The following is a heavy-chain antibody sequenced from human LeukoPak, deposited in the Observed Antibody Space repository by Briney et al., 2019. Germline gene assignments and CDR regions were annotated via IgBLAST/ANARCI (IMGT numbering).Heavy chain of an antibody. CDR2: LNSDGSSR. Sequence: GGSLRLPCVASGFSFSSHWMHWVRQAPGKGLVWVSCLNSDGSSRTYADSVRGRFTISRDNAKNTLYLEMNSLRAEDTAVYYCATGNYYAFDIWGQGTMVTVSS. D-gene: IGHD1-7*01. CDR3: ATGNYYAFDI. J-gene: IGHJ3*02. CDR1: GFSFSSHW. V-gene: IGHV3-74*03.